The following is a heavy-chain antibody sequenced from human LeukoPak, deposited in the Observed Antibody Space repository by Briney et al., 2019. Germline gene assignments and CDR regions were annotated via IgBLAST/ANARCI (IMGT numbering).Heavy chain of an antibody. CDR1: GFTFSSYG. D-gene: IGHD3-16*02. V-gene: IGHV3-30*02. Sequence: PGGSLRLSCAASGFTFSSYGMHWVRQAPGKGLEWVAFIRYDGSNKYYADCVKGRFTISRDNSNNTLYLQMNSLRAEDTAVYYCAKETYDYVWGSYRYYFDYWGRGTLVTVSS. CDR3: AKETYDYVWGSYRYYFDY. CDR2: IRYDGSNK. J-gene: IGHJ4*02.